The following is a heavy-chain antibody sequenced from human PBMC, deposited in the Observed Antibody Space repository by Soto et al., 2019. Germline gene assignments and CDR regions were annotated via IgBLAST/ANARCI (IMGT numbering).Heavy chain of an antibody. CDR3: ARAPVEYDFWSGYNYYYYGMDV. Sequence: ASVKVSCKASGGTFSSYAISWVRQAPGQGLEWMGGIIPIFGTANYAQKFQGRVTITADESTSTAYMELSSLRSEDTAVYYCARAPVEYDFWSGYNYYYYGMDVWGQGTTVTFSS. CDR1: GGTFSSYA. D-gene: IGHD3-3*01. J-gene: IGHJ6*02. CDR2: IIPIFGTA. V-gene: IGHV1-69*13.